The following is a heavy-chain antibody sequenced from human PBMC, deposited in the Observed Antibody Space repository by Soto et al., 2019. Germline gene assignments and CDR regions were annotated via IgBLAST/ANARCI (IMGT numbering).Heavy chain of an antibody. CDR3: ARGPRIAAAGINYYYGMDV. J-gene: IGHJ6*02. CDR2: IIPIFGTA. D-gene: IGHD6-13*01. V-gene: IGHV1-69*01. CDR1: GGTFSSYA. Sequence: QVQLVQSGAEVKKPGASVKVSCKASGGTFSSYAISWVRQAPGQGLEWMGGIIPIFGTANYAQKFQGRVTITADESTSTAYMELSSRRSEDTAVDYCARGPRIAAAGINYYYGMDVWGQGTTVTGSS.